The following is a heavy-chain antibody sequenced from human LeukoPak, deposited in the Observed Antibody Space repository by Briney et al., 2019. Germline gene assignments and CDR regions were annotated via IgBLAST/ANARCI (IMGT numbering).Heavy chain of an antibody. CDR2: ISAYNGNT. J-gene: IGHJ4*02. D-gene: IGHD2-21*02. CDR3: ARGAYCGGDCYQRSLDY. Sequence: GASVKVSCKASGYTSTNYGISWVRQAPGQGLEWMGWISAYNGNTNYAQKLQDRVTMTTDTSTSTAYMEVRSLRSDDTAVYYCARGAYCGGDCYQRSLDYWGQGALVTVSS. CDR1: GYTSTNYG. V-gene: IGHV1-18*01.